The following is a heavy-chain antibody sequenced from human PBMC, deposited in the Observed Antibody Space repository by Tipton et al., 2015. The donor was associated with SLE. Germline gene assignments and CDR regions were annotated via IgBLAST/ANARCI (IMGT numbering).Heavy chain of an antibody. CDR2: IYHSGST. J-gene: IGHJ4*02. CDR1: GGSISSGGYS. Sequence: LRLSCSVSGGSISSGGYSWSWIRQPPGKGLEWIGFIYHSGSTSYNPSLKSRVTISVDTSKNQFSLKLTSVTAADTTVYYCAREPLYWGQGALVTVSS. CDR3: AREPLY. V-gene: IGHV4-30-2*05.